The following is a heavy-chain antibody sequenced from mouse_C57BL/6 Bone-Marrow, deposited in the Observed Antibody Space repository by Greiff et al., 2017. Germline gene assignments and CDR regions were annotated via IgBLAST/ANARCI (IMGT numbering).Heavy chain of an antibody. V-gene: IGHV1-47*01. J-gene: IGHJ3*01. CDR1: GYTFTTYP. CDR2: FHPYNDDT. Sequence: VQRVESGAELVKPGASVKMSCKASGYTFTTYPIEWMKQNHGKSLEWIGNFHPYNDDTKYNEKFKGKATLTVEKSSSIVYLELSRLTSDDSAVYYCARHYYGGWFAYWGQGTLVTVSA. D-gene: IGHD1-2*01. CDR3: ARHYYGGWFAY.